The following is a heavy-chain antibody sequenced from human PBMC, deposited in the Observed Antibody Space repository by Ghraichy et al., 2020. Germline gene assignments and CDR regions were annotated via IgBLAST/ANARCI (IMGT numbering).Heavy chain of an antibody. J-gene: IGHJ3*02. CDR2: IYYSGST. CDR3: ARDSSPLGTDAFDI. Sequence: SETLSLTCTVSGGSISSYYWSWIRQPPGKGLEWIGYIYYSGSTNYNPSLKSRVTISVDTSKNQFSLKLSSVTAADTAVYYCARDSSPLGTDAFDIWGQGTMVTVSS. CDR1: GGSISSYY. V-gene: IGHV4-59*01. D-gene: IGHD1-1*01.